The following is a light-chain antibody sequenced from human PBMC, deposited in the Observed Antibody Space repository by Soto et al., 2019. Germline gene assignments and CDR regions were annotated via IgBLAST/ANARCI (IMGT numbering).Light chain of an antibody. CDR1: SSDVGGYDF. CDR2: DVS. J-gene: IGLJ3*02. V-gene: IGLV2-14*01. Sequence: QSALTQPASVSGSPGQSITISCTGTSSDVGGYDFVSWYQQRPGKAPKLIIYDVSNRPSGVSNRFSGSKSGNTASLTISGLQAEDEADHYCISYTRSDIGVFGGGTKVTVL. CDR3: ISYTRSDIGV.